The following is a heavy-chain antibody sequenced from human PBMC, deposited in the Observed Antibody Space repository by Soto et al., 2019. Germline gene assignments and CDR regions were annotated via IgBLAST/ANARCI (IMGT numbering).Heavy chain of an antibody. CDR3: ARCLESSDRFRYYGMDV. Sequence: PSETLSLTCPVSGGSISSYYWSWIRQPPGKGLEWIGYIYYSGSTNYNPSLKSRVTISVDTSKNQFSLKLSSVTAADTAVYYCARCLESSDRFRYYGMDVWGQGTAVTVSS. CDR1: GGSISSYY. CDR2: IYYSGST. D-gene: IGHD2-21*02. J-gene: IGHJ6*02. V-gene: IGHV4-59*01.